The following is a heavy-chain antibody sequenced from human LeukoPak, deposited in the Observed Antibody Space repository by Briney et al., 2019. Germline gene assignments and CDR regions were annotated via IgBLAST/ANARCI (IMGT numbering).Heavy chain of an antibody. CDR2: ISGSDGRT. Sequence: GGSLRLSCAASGFTFSSYAMSWVRQAPGKGLEWVSAISGSDGRTFYADSVKGRFTISRDNSKNTLYLQMNSLRAEDTAVYYCARKATYSSSWYLHYYYYYGMDVWGQGTTVTVSS. V-gene: IGHV3-23*01. D-gene: IGHD6-13*01. J-gene: IGHJ6*02. CDR3: ARKATYSSSWYLHYYYYYGMDV. CDR1: GFTFSSYA.